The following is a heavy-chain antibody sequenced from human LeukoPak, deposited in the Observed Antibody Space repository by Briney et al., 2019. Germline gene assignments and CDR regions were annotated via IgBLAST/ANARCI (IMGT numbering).Heavy chain of an antibody. V-gene: IGHV1-69*13. CDR1: GGTFSSYA. D-gene: IGHD3-3*01. J-gene: IGHJ6*03. CDR2: IIPIFGTA. CDR3: ARDLEVNLGYMDV. Sequence: GASVKVACKASGGTFSSYAISWVRQAPGQGLEWMGGIIPIFGTANYAQKFQGRVTITADESTSTAYMELSSLRSEDTAVYYCARDLEVNLGYMDVWGKGTTVTVSS.